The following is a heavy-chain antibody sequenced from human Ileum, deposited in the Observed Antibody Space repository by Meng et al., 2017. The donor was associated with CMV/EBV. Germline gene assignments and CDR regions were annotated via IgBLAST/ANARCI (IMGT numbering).Heavy chain of an antibody. D-gene: IGHD2-2*02. CDR1: GYTFTSYG. Sequence: ASVKVSCKASGYTFTSYGISWVRQAPGQGLEWMGWISAYNGNTNYAQKIQGRVTMTTDTSTSTAYMELRSLRSDDTAVYYCARDIVVVPAAISRYYYYGMDVWGQGTTVTVSS. J-gene: IGHJ6*02. V-gene: IGHV1-18*01. CDR2: ISAYNGNT. CDR3: ARDIVVVPAAISRYYYYGMDV.